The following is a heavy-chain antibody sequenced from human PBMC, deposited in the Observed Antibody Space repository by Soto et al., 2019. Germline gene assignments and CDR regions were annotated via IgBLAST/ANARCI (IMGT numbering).Heavy chain of an antibody. J-gene: IGHJ5*02. V-gene: IGHV3-74*01. CDR3: ARAGTTLGWFDP. Sequence: EVQLVESGGGLVQPGGSLRLSCAASGFTFSSYWMHWVRQAPGKGLVWVSRINSDGSSTSYADSVKGRFTISRDNAKNTLYLQMNSLRAEDTAVYYCARAGTTLGWFDPWGQGTLVTVSS. CDR1: GFTFSSYW. D-gene: IGHD1-7*01. CDR2: INSDGSST.